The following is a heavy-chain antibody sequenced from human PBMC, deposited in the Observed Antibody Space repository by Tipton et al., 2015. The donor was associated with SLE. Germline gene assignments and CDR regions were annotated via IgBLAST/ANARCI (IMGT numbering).Heavy chain of an antibody. J-gene: IGHJ3*02. D-gene: IGHD6-13*01. CDR2: IYYSGST. Sequence: TLSLTCTVPGGSIGPYYWTWVRQPPGKGLEWIGFIYYSGSTYYNPSLRSRLTISIDTSNNQFSLKLSSVTAADTAVYYCARDPSSTWDVFDIWGQGTMVTVSS. CDR1: GGSIGPYY. V-gene: IGHV4-59*12. CDR3: ARDPSSTWDVFDI.